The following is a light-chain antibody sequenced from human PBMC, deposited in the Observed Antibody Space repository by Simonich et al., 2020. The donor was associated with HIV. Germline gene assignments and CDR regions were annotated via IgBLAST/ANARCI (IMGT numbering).Light chain of an antibody. CDR1: QSLSSN. V-gene: IGKV3-15*01. CDR3: QQYGSSPYT. J-gene: IGKJ2*01. CDR2: GAS. Sequence: EIVMTQSPATLSVSPGERATLTCRASQSLSSNLAWYQQKPGQVPRLLIYGASTRATGIPARFSGSGSGTEFTLTISSLQSEDFAVYYCQQYGSSPYTFGQGTKLEIK.